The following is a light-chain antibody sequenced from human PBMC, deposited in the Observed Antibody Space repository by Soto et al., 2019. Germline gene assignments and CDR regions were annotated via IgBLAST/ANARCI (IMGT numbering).Light chain of an antibody. Sequence: EIVLTQSPGTLSLSPGERATLSCRASQSVSSSYLAWYQQKPGQAPRLLIYGASSRATGIPHRFSGSGSGTDFTLTISRLEPEDFAVYYCQQYGISPLTFGGGTKVEIK. J-gene: IGKJ4*01. CDR3: QQYGISPLT. V-gene: IGKV3-20*01. CDR1: QSVSSSY. CDR2: GAS.